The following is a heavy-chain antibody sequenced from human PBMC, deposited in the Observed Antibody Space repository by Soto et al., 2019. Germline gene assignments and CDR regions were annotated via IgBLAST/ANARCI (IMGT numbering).Heavy chain of an antibody. J-gene: IGHJ4*01. V-gene: IGHV3-30-3*01. D-gene: IGHD5-18*01. CDR1: GFTFSSYA. CDR2: ISYDGSNK. Sequence: GGSLRLSYAASGFTFSSYAMHWVRQAPGKGLEWVAVISYDGSNKYYADSVKGRFTISRDNSKNTLYLQMNSLRAEDTAVHYCVGTAMVPDYWGHGTLVTVSS. CDR3: VGTAMVPDY.